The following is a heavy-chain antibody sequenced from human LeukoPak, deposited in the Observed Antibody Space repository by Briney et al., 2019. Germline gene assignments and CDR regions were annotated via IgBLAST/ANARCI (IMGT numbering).Heavy chain of an antibody. V-gene: IGHV4-59*01. CDR2: IYYSGST. CDR3: ARAAVVAATRPNWFDP. Sequence: SETLSLTCTVSGGSISSYYWNWIRQPPGKGLEWIGYIYYSGSTNYNPSLKSRVTISVDTSKNQFSLNLSSVTTADTAVYYCARAAVVAATRPNWFDPWGQGTLVTVSS. J-gene: IGHJ5*02. D-gene: IGHD2-15*01. CDR1: GGSISSYY.